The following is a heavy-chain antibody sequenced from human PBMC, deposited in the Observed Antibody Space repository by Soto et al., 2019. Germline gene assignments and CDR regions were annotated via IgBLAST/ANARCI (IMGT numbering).Heavy chain of an antibody. V-gene: IGHV3-33*01. CDR2: TWHDGSNE. CDR1: GFTFSSYG. CDR3: ARDKQLDGGTYSEYYGMDV. Sequence: SLRLSCAASGFTFSSYGIHWVRHAPGKGLEWVAVTWHDGSNENYADSVKGRFTISRDNSKSTLYLQMNSLRAEDTAVYFCARDKQLDGGTYSEYYGMDVWGQGTTVTVSS. J-gene: IGHJ6*02. D-gene: IGHD1-26*01.